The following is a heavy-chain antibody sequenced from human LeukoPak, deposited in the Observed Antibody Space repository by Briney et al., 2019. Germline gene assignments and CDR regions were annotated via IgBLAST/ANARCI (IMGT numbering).Heavy chain of an antibody. D-gene: IGHD3-3*01. CDR1: GFTFSSYA. Sequence: GGSLRLSCAASGFTFSSYAMSWVRQAPGKGLEWFSAISGSGGSTYYAAPVKGRFTISRDDSKDTLYLQMNALKTEDTAVYYCSTDEWSWGQGTLVTVSS. J-gene: IGHJ4*02. CDR2: ISGSGGST. V-gene: IGHV3-23*01. CDR3: STDEWS.